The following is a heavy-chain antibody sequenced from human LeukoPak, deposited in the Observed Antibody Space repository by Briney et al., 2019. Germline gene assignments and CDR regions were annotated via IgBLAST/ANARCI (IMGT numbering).Heavy chain of an antibody. D-gene: IGHD6-19*01. J-gene: IGHJ4*02. CDR1: GFTFSSYW. V-gene: IGHV4-34*01. Sequence: KPGGSLRLSCAASGFTFSSYWMSWIRQPPGKGLEWIGEINHSGSTNYNPSLKSRVTISVDTSKNQFSLKLSSVTAADTAVYYCARVRYSSGWIDYWGQGTLVTVSS. CDR3: ARVRYSSGWIDY. CDR2: INHSGST.